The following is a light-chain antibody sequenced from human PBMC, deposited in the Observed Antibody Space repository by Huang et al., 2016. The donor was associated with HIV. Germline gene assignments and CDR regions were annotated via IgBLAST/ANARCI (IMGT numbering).Light chain of an antibody. CDR3: QQYNKWPPEYT. CDR1: QSVNTT. Sequence: VMMSQSPATLAASPGERVTLSCGASQSVNTTLAWYQQKPGQPPRLLIYAASTRATGGPARFAGSGSGTEFTLTIDSLQSDDFAVYYCQQYNKWPPEYTFGQGTRLEIK. J-gene: IGKJ2*01. CDR2: AAS. V-gene: IGKV3-15*01.